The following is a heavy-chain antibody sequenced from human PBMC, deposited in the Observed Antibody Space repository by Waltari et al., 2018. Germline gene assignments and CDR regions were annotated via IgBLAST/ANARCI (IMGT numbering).Heavy chain of an antibody. CDR3: ARGHIAAAGIFFPFDY. J-gene: IGHJ4*02. Sequence: EVQLVQSGAEVKKPGESLKISCKGSGYSFTSYWIGWVRQMPGKGLEWVGIIYPGDSDTRYSPSFQGQVTISADKSISTAYLQWSSLKASDTAMYYCARGHIAAAGIFFPFDYWGQGTLVTVSS. CDR2: IYPGDSDT. D-gene: IGHD6-13*01. CDR1: GYSFTSYW. V-gene: IGHV5-51*01.